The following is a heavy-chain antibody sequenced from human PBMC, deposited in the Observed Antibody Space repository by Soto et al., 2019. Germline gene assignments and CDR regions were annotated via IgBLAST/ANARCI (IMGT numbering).Heavy chain of an antibody. Sequence: SETLSLTCSVSGGSISRSLSYWGWIRQPPGKGLEWIGYIYYSGSTYYNPSLKSRVTISVDTSKNQFSLKLSSVTAADTAVYYCASQQWLAPNGMDVWGQGTTVTVSS. D-gene: IGHD6-19*01. V-gene: IGHV4-31*03. CDR2: IYYSGST. CDR3: ASQQWLAPNGMDV. CDR1: GGSISRSLSY. J-gene: IGHJ6*02.